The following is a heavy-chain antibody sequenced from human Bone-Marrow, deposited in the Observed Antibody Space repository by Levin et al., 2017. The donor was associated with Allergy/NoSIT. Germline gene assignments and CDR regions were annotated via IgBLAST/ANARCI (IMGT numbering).Heavy chain of an antibody. V-gene: IGHV4-34*01. CDR3: ARGSNLGYCTNGVCRWTPDKNYYYYYGMDV. J-gene: IGHJ6*02. D-gene: IGHD2-8*01. CDR2: INHSGST. CDR1: GGSFSGYY. Sequence: SETLSLTCAVYGGSFSGYYWSWIRQPPGKGLEWIGEINHSGSTNYNPSLKSRVTISVDTSKNQFSLKLSSVTAADTAVYYCARGSNLGYCTNGVCRWTPDKNYYYYYGMDVWGQGTTVTVSS.